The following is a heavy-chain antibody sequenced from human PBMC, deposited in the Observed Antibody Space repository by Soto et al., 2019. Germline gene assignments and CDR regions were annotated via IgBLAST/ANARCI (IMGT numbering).Heavy chain of an antibody. D-gene: IGHD6-19*01. CDR3: ARHKPNSDGWYYYRMDV. CDR2: INHSGST. Sequence: SETLSLTCAVYGGSFSGYYWSWIRQPPGKGLEWIGEINHSGSTNYNPSLKSRVTISVDTSKNQFSLKLSSVTATDTAVYYCARHKPNSDGWYYYRMDVWGQGTTVTVSS. J-gene: IGHJ6*02. CDR1: GGSFSGYY. V-gene: IGHV4-34*01.